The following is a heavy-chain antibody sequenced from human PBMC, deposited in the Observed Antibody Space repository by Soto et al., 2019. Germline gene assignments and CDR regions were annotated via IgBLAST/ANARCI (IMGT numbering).Heavy chain of an antibody. CDR1: GYTFSTYY. CDR2: INPSGGST. V-gene: IGHV1-46*01. Sequence: ASVKVSCKASGYTFSTYYMHWVRQAPGQGYEWMGIINPSGGSTTYAQKFQGRVTMTRDTSTTTVYMELSSLRSEDTAVYYCARYNYNGYYFDYWGQGTLVTVSS. J-gene: IGHJ4*02. D-gene: IGHD1-20*01. CDR3: ARYNYNGYYFDY.